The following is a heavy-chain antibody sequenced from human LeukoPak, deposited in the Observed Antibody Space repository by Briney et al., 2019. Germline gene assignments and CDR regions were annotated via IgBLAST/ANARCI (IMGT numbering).Heavy chain of an antibody. D-gene: IGHD3-10*01. CDR3: ARGAVRYYGSGNPTYDY. J-gene: IGHJ4*02. V-gene: IGHV1-2*02. CDR1: GYTFTGYY. CDR2: INPNSGGT. Sequence: GASVKVSCKASGYTFTGYYMHWVRQAPGQGLEWMGWINPNSGGTNYAQKFQGRVTMTRDTSISTAYMELSRLRSDDTAVYYCARGAVRYYGSGNPTYDYWGQGTLVTVSS.